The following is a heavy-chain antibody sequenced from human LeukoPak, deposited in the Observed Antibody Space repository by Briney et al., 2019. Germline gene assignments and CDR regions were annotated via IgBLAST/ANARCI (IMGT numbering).Heavy chain of an antibody. V-gene: IGHV3-23*01. Sequence: PGGSLRLSCAASGFTFSRNGMTWVRQAPGKGLEWVSAISGSGGNTYYADSVKGRFTISRDNSKNTLYLQMNSLRAEDTAVYYCASGAGYSSSWYGYFDYWGQGTLVTVSS. CDR2: ISGSGGNT. D-gene: IGHD6-13*01. CDR3: ASGAGYSSSWYGYFDY. CDR1: GFTFSRNG. J-gene: IGHJ4*02.